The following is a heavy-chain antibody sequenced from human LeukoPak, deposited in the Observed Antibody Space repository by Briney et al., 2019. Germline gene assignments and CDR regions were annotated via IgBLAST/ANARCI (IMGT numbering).Heavy chain of an antibody. CDR3: ARQPVVLRFLEWLLDTFDY. CDR1: GGSTSSSSYY. Sequence: SETLSHTCTVSGGSTSSSSYYWGWIRQPPGKGLEWIGSIYYSGSTYYNPSLKSRVTISVDTSKNQFSLKLSSVTAADTAVYYCARQPVVLRFLEWLLDTFDYWGQGTLVTVSS. V-gene: IGHV4-39*01. CDR2: IYYSGST. D-gene: IGHD3-3*01. J-gene: IGHJ4*02.